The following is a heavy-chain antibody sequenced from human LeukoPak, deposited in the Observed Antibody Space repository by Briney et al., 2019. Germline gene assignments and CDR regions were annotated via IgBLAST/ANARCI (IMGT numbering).Heavy chain of an antibody. CDR1: GYTFTGYY. CDR3: ARLDEGFYYDDTGFNF. CDR2: INPNSGGT. D-gene: IGHD3-22*01. V-gene: IGHV1-2*02. Sequence: ASVKVSCKASGYTFTGYYMHWVRQAPGQGLEWMGWINPNSGGTNYAQKFQGRVTMTRDTSISTAYMELSRLRSDDTAVYYCARLDEGFYYDDTGFNFWGQGTLVTVSS. J-gene: IGHJ4*02.